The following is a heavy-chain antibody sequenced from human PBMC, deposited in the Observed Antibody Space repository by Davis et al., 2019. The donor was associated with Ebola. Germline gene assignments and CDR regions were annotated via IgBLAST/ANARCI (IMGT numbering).Heavy chain of an antibody. CDR2: IIPIFGTA. D-gene: IGHD7-27*01. CDR1: GYTFTSYG. Sequence: SVKVSCKASGYTFTSYGISWARQAPGQGLEWMGGIIPIFGTANYAQKFQGRVTITADESTSTAYMELSSLRSEDTAAYYCASTTNWGTLFYYYYGMDVWGQGTTVTVSS. CDR3: ASTTNWGTLFYYYYGMDV. V-gene: IGHV1-69*13. J-gene: IGHJ6*02.